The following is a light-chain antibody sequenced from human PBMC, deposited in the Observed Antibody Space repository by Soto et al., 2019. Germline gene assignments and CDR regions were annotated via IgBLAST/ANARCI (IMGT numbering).Light chain of an antibody. CDR1: SSDVGSYNL. CDR2: EVS. J-gene: IGLJ2*01. Sequence: QSVLTQPASVSGSPGQSITISCTGTSSDVGSYNLVSWYQQHPGKAPKVMIYEVSKRPSGVSNRFSGSKSGNTASLTISGLQAEDEADYYCCSYAGIYTWVFGGGTKLTVL. V-gene: IGLV2-23*02. CDR3: CSYAGIYTWV.